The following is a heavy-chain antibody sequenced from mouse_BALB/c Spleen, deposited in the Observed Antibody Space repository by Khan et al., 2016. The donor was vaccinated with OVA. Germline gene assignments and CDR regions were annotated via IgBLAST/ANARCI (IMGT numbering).Heavy chain of an antibody. J-gene: IGHJ4*01. Sequence: QVQLKQSGAELVRPGVSVKISCKGSGYTFTDYAMHWVKQSHAKSLEWIGVISTYYGDANYNQQFKGKATMTVDKSSNTAYMDLTRLTSEDSAIYYCARGGVGLYAMDYWGQGTSVTVSS. CDR2: ISTYYGDA. CDR1: GYTFTDYA. D-gene: IGHD1-3*01. V-gene: IGHV1S137*01. CDR3: ARGGVGLYAMDY.